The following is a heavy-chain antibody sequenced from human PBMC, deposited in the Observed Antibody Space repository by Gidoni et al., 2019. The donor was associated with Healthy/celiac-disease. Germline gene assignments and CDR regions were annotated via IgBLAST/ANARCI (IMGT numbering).Heavy chain of an antibody. V-gene: IGHV3-23*01. J-gene: IGHJ4*02. CDR2: ISGSGGST. CDR1: GFTFSSYA. CDR3: ANLGGYSGFYYFDY. D-gene: IGHD5-18*01. Sequence: EVQLLESGGGLVQPGGSLRLSCAASGFTFSSYAMSWVRQAPGKGLEWVSAISGSGGSTDYADSVKGRFTISRDNSKNTLYLQMNSLRAEDTAVYYCANLGGYSGFYYFDYWGQGTLVTVFS.